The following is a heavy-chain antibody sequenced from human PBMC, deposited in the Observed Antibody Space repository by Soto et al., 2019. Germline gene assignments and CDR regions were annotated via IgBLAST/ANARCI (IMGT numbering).Heavy chain of an antibody. CDR3: ALGDSGYDSFHFVY. CDR2: INHSGST. Sequence: PSETLSLTCAVYGGSFSGYYWSWIRQPPGKGLEWIGEINHSGSTNYNPSLKSRVTISVDTSKNQFSLKLSSVTAADTAVYYCALGDSGYDSFHFVYWGQGTLVTVSS. J-gene: IGHJ4*02. CDR1: GGSFSGYY. V-gene: IGHV4-34*01. D-gene: IGHD5-12*01.